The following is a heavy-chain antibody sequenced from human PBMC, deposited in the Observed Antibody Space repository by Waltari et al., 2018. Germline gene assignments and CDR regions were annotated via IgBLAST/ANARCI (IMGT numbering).Heavy chain of an antibody. J-gene: IGHJ4*02. CDR1: GGSISSYY. CDR3: ARDIRATYFDY. D-gene: IGHD5-12*01. CDR2: IDTSGST. Sequence: QVQLQESGPGLVKPSETLSLTCTVSGGSISSYYWSWIRQPAGKGLEWIGSIDTSGSTNYNPSLTSRVTTSVDTSKNQFSLKLSYVTAADTAVYYCARDIRATYFDYWGQGTLVTVSS. V-gene: IGHV4-4*07.